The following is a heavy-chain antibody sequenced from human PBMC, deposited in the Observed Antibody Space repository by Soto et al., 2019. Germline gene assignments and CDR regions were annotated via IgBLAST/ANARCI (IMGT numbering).Heavy chain of an antibody. CDR1: GGTFSSYA. J-gene: IGHJ4*02. D-gene: IGHD3-3*01. CDR3: AREVRVVSPFDY. V-gene: IGHV1-69*06. Sequence: ASVKVSCKASGGTFSSYAISWVRQAPGQGLEWMGGIIPIFGTANYAQKFQGRVTITADKSTSTAYMELSSLRSEDTAVYYCAREVRVVSPFDYWGQGTLVTVSS. CDR2: IIPIFGTA.